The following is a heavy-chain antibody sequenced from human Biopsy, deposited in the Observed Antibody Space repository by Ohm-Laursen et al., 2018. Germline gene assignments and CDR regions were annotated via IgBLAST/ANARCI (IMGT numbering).Heavy chain of an antibody. V-gene: IGHV2-70*16. J-gene: IGHJ6*02. D-gene: IGHD2-2*02. CDR3: ARIPILVVPAAIVYRHRRHLQGLDV. CDR1: GFSLNTRGMS. CDR2: IDWDDAK. Sequence: PTQTLTLTCTLSGFSLNTRGMSVAWIRQPPGKALEWLARIDWDDAKFYSESLKIRLTISKGTSENHVVLTLSDVAPVDTATYYCARIPILVVPAAIVYRHRRHLQGLDVWGQGTTVIVSS.